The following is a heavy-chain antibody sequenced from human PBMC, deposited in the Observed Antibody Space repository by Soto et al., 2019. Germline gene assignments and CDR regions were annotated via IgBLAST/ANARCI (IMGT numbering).Heavy chain of an antibody. Sequence: SETLSLTCTVSGGSISSYYCSWIRQPPGKGLEWIGEINHSGSTNYNPSLKSRVTISVDTSKNQFSLKLSSVTAADTAVYYCARDKVLLRYDILTGYSPEGMDVWGQGTTVTVSS. D-gene: IGHD3-9*01. CDR2: INHSGST. CDR3: ARDKVLLRYDILTGYSPEGMDV. V-gene: IGHV4-34*01. CDR1: GGSISSYY. J-gene: IGHJ6*02.